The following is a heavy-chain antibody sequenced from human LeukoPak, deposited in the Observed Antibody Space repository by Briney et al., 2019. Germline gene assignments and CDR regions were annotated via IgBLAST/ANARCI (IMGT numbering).Heavy chain of an antibody. CDR2: IIPIFGTA. CDR1: GYTFTGYY. J-gene: IGHJ4*02. Sequence: SVTXSCKASGYTFTGYYMHWVRQAPGQGLEWMGGIIPIFGTANYAQKFQGRVTITADESTSTAYMELSSLRSEDTAVYYCARDRRGGYSYGYHFDYWGQGTLVTVSS. CDR3: ARDRRGGYSYGYHFDY. V-gene: IGHV1-69*13. D-gene: IGHD5-18*01.